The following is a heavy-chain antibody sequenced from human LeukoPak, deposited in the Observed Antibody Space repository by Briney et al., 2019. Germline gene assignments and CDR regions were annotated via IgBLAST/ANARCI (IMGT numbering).Heavy chain of an antibody. V-gene: IGHV3-11*01. CDR2: ITSSGSTI. D-gene: IGHD1-26*01. J-gene: IGHJ4*02. CDR3: ARDLPVGAARYYFDY. Sequence: GGSLRLSCAASGFIFSDYYLSWIRQAPGKGLEWVSCITSSGSTIYYADSVKGRFTISRDNAKNSLYLQMNSLRAEDTAVYYCARDLPVGAARYYFDYWGQGTLVTVSS. CDR1: GFIFSDYY.